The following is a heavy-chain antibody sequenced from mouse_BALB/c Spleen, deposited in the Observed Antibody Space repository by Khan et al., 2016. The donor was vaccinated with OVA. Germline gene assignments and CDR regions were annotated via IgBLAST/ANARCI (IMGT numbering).Heavy chain of an antibody. J-gene: IGHJ3*01. Sequence: QIQLVQSGAELARPGAPVKMSCKASGYTFTSYTIHWIKQRPGQGLEWIGYINPSSGYTNYNQKLKDKATLTADKSSTTAYMQLSSLPSDDSAVYYCARDGAYYRNDGWFAYWGQGTLVTVSA. CDR3: ARDGAYYRNDGWFAY. CDR2: INPSSGYT. CDR1: GYTFTSYT. V-gene: IGHV1-4*01. D-gene: IGHD2-14*01.